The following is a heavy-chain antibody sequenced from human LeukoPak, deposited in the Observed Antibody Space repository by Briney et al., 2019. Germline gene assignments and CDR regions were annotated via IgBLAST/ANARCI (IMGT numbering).Heavy chain of an antibody. V-gene: IGHV3-30*03. CDR2: ISYDVTKK. J-gene: IGHJ4*02. CDR1: GFPFKSYG. Sequence: PGGSLRLSCAASGFPFKSYGMHWVRQAPGKGLEWVAFISYDVTKKNYVDSVKGRFTISRDNSKNTLYLQMNSLTAEDTAVYYCATRSTWYFDYWGQGTLVTVSP. CDR3: ATRSTWYFDY.